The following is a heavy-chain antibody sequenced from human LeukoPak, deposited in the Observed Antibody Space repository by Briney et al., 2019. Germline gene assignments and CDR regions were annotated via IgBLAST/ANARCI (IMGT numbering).Heavy chain of an antibody. D-gene: IGHD6-19*01. CDR1: GFTFTNAW. Sequence: PGGSLRLSCVASGFTFTNAWMTWVRQSPGMGLEWVGRIKSNTNGGTSDYAAPVKGRFTLSGDDSKNTLYLQMNSLKPEDTAMYYCTTHSVTVTGTHFWGQGALVTVSS. V-gene: IGHV3-15*07. CDR3: TTHSVTVTGTHF. J-gene: IGHJ4*01. CDR2: IKSNTNGGTS.